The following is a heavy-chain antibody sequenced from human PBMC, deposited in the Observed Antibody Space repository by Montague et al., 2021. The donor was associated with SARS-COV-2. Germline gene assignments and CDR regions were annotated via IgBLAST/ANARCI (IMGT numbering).Heavy chain of an antibody. Sequence: SETLSLTCTVSGGPISSYYWSWIRQPPGKGLEWIGYIYYSGSTNYNPSLKSRVTISVDTSKNQFSLKLTSAIAADTAVYYCARLRGGTPGEHWGQGALVTGSS. D-gene: IGHD2-21*01. CDR1: GGPISSYY. V-gene: IGHV4-59*12. J-gene: IGHJ4*02. CDR2: IYYSGST. CDR3: ARLRGGTPGEH.